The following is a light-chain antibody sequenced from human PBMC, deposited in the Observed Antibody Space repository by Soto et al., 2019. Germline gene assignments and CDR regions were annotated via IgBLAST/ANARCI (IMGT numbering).Light chain of an antibody. Sequence: EIVLTQSTATLSLSPGERATLSCRASQSVSSYLAWYQQKPGQAPRLLIYDASNRATGIPARFSGSGSGTDFTLTISSLEPEDFAVYYCQQRSNWPLITFGQATRM. CDR1: QSVSSY. CDR2: DAS. V-gene: IGKV3-11*01. J-gene: IGKJ5*01. CDR3: QQRSNWPLIT.